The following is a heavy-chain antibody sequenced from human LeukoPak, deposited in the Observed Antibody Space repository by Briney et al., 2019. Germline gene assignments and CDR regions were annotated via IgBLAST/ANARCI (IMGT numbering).Heavy chain of an antibody. CDR2: INSDGSST. V-gene: IGHV3-74*01. J-gene: IGHJ6*03. Sequence: GGSLRLSCAASGFTFSSYWMHWVRQAPGKGLVWVSRINSDGSSTSYADSVKGRFTISRDNAKNTLYLQMNSLRAEDTAVYYCARDQGYDFWSGPSFYMDVWGKGTTVTVSS. CDR1: GFTFSSYW. CDR3: ARDQGYDFWSGPSFYMDV. D-gene: IGHD3-3*01.